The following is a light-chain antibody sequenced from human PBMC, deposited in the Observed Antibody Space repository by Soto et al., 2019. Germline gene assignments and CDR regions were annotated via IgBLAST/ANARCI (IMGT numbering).Light chain of an antibody. CDR1: HDITNY. Sequence: DIQMTQSPSSLSASVGDRVTITCQASHDITNYLNWYQQKPGKVPRLLIYGASNVETRVPSRFSGSGFGKDFRFSISSLQPEDFATYYCQQYGSLPTFGGGTKVELK. CDR2: GAS. CDR3: QQYGSLPT. J-gene: IGKJ4*01. V-gene: IGKV1-33*01.